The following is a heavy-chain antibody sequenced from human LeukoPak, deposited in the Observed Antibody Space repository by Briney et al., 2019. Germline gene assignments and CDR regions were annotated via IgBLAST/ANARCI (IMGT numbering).Heavy chain of an antibody. J-gene: IGHJ4*02. CDR1: GLTVNSNY. CDR3: ARALLVRNGYNYSPNYFDY. Sequence: TGGSLRLSCAASGLTVNSNYMNWVRQAPGKGLQWVSVIYSGGTTYYADSVKGRFTISRDNSKNTLCLQMNSLRAEDTAVYYCARALLVRNGYNYSPNYFDYWGQGTLVTVSS. D-gene: IGHD5-24*01. CDR2: IYSGGTT. V-gene: IGHV3-53*01.